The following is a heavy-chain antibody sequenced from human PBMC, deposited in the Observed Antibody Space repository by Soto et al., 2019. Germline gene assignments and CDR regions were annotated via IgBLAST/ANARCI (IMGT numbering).Heavy chain of an antibody. J-gene: IGHJ4*02. CDR2: IYYSENT. V-gene: IGHV4-30-4*02. CDR1: GVSISSGDYY. Sequence: SETLSLTCTVSGVSISSGDYYWSWIRQNPGKGLEWIGYIYYSENTYYNPSLKSRVTLSVDTSKNQFSLKLSSVTAADTAVYYCASQYYYDSSGSQTFDYWGQGTQVTVSS. D-gene: IGHD3-22*01. CDR3: ASQYYYDSSGSQTFDY.